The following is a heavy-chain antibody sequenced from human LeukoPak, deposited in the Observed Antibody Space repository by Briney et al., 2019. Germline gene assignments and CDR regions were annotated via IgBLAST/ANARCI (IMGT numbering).Heavy chain of an antibody. J-gene: IGHJ4*02. V-gene: IGHV3-33*01. Sequence: GGSLRLSCAASGFTFSSYGMHWVRRAPGKGLEWVAIIWYDGSNKYYADSVKGRFTISRDNSKNTLYLQVNSLRAEDTAVYYCARDGSFWRGYPYYFDYWGQGTLVTVSS. D-gene: IGHD3-3*01. CDR3: ARDGSFWRGYPYYFDY. CDR2: IWYDGSNK. CDR1: GFTFSSYG.